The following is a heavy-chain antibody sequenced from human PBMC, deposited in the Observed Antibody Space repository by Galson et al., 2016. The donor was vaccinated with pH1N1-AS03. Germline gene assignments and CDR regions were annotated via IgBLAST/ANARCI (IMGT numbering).Heavy chain of an antibody. CDR1: GFTFSTYS. CDR2: IWGNGDST. Sequence: SLRLSCAASGFTFSTYSMNWVRQAPGKGLEWVSGIWGNGDSTYYADFVKGRFTISRDNSKNTLYLQMNSLRADDTDVYYCAKDMKPDGVYDWDYGGQGTLVTVSS. J-gene: IGHJ4*02. D-gene: IGHD5/OR15-5a*01. V-gene: IGHV3-23*01. CDR3: AKDMKPDGVYDWDY.